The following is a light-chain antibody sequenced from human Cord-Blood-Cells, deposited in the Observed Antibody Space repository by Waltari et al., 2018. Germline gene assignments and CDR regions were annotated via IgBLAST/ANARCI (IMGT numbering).Light chain of an antibody. J-gene: IGKJ1*01. Sequence: DIQLTPSPSTPSASVGGRVTITCRASQCISSWLAWYQQKPGKAPKLLIYDASSLESGVPSRCSGSGSGTEFTLTISSLQPDDFATYYCQQYNCYGTFGQGTKVEIK. CDR2: DAS. CDR1: QCISSW. V-gene: IGKV1-5*01. CDR3: QQYNCYGT.